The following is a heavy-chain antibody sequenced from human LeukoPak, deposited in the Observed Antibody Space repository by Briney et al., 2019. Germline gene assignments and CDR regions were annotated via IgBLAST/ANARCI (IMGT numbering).Heavy chain of an antibody. CDR1: GGSIRGYH. CDR2: IYYSGGT. CDR3: ARGGLENGYHANDGFDI. Sequence: SETLSLTCTVSGGSIRGYHWSWIRQPPGKGLDWIGYIYYSGGTKYNPSLKSRVTMSVDTSKNQLSLKLSSVTAADTAVYYCARGGLENGYHANDGFDICGQGTMVTVSS. J-gene: IGHJ3*02. V-gene: IGHV4-59*01. D-gene: IGHD3-22*01.